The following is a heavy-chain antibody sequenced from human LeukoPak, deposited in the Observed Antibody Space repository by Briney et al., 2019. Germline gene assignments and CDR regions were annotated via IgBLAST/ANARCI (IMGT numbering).Heavy chain of an antibody. CDR2: ISYDGSNK. Sequence: PRGSLRLSCAASGFTFSSYGMHWVRQAPGKGLEWVAVISYDGSNKYYADSVKGRFTISRDNSKNTLYLQMNSLRAEDTAVYYCARGVGCTSGWYPLEADYWGQGTLVTVSS. D-gene: IGHD6-19*01. CDR3: ARGVGCTSGWYPLEADY. CDR1: GFTFSSYG. V-gene: IGHV3-30*19. J-gene: IGHJ4*02.